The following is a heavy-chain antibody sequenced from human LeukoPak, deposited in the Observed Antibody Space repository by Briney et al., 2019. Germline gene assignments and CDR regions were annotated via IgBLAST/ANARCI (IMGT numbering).Heavy chain of an antibody. CDR2: INSGGGST. CDR1: GFTFSSSA. CDR3: ARDVNSYAHCGH. D-gene: IGHD5-18*01. J-gene: IGHJ4*02. Sequence: GGSLRLSCAASGFTFSSSAMTWVRQAPGRGLEWVSAINSGGGSTYYADSVKGRFTISRDNSRNMLYLQMNSLRAEDTAVYYCARDVNSYAHCGHWGQGTLVTVSS. V-gene: IGHV3-23*01.